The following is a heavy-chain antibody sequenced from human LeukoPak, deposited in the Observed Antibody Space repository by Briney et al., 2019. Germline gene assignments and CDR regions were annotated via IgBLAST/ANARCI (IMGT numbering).Heavy chain of an antibody. CDR3: ASRGGSASLHFDY. V-gene: IGHV1-2*02. J-gene: IGHJ4*02. CDR2: INVDSGDA. D-gene: IGHD3-16*01. CDR1: GYTFTVYY. Sequence: ASVKVSCKASGYTFTVYYIHWVRQDPGQGLEGMGWINVDSGDAKYAQKFQGRVTVTRDTSISTAYMDLSRLKSDDTAVYYCASRGGSASLHFDYWGQGTLVTVSS.